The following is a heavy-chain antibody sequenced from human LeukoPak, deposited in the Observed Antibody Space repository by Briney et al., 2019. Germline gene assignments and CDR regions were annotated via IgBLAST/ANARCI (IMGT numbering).Heavy chain of an antibody. J-gene: IGHJ4*02. CDR1: GGSISSYY. V-gene: IGHV4-59*01. CDR3: ARGGWELFDY. CDR2: ICYSGST. D-gene: IGHD1-7*01. Sequence: PSETLSLTCTVSGGSISSYYWSWLRQPPGKGLEWIGYICYSGSTNYNPSLKSRVTISVDTSKDQFSLKLNSVTAADTAVYYCARGGWELFDYWGQGTLVTVSS.